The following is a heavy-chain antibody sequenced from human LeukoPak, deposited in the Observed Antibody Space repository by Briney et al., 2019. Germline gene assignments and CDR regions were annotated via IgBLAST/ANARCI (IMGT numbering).Heavy chain of an antibody. Sequence: ASLTLSCNASGYTFTSYYMHWVRQAPGQGLEWMGIINPSGGSTSYAQKFQGRVTMTRDTSTSTVYMELRSLRSEDTAVYYCAREQYYYDSSGYYESFDYWGQGTLVTVSS. CDR3: AREQYYYDSSGYYESFDY. CDR1: GYTFTSYY. J-gene: IGHJ4*02. CDR2: INPSGGST. V-gene: IGHV1-46*01. D-gene: IGHD3-22*01.